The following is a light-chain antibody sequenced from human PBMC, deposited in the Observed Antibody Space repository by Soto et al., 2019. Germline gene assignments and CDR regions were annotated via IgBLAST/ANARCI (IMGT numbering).Light chain of an antibody. CDR3: QPYNTWPPIT. CDR2: ETS. J-gene: IGKJ5*01. Sequence: EIVMTQSPDTVSVSPGEGAELSCRASQSVGSRVAWYQQKFGQPPRLLIYETSTRANGIPARFSGSGSGTDFTLSISSLQPGDVGIYSCQPYNTWPPITFGPGKRPEIK. V-gene: IGKV3-15*01. CDR1: QSVGSR.